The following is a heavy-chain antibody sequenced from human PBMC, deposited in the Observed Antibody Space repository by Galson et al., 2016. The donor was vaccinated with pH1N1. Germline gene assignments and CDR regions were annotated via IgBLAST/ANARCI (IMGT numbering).Heavy chain of an antibody. CDR2: IYWDDDK. CDR1: GFSLSTSGVG. Sequence: PALVKPTQTLTLTCTFPGFSLSTSGVGVGWIRQSPGKALEWLALIYWDDDKRYSPSLKSRLTITKDTSKNQMVLTMTNMDPVDTATYYCAHNRQRSGGTYYRPFDYWGQGTLVTVSS. CDR3: AHNRQRSGGTYYRPFDY. J-gene: IGHJ4*02. V-gene: IGHV2-5*02. D-gene: IGHD1-26*01.